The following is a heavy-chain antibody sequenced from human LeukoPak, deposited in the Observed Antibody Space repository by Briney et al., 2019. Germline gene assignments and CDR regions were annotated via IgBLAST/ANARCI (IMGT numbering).Heavy chain of an antibody. J-gene: IGHJ6*02. CDR1: GFTFSSYG. CDR2: ISYDGSNK. Sequence: PGGSLRLSCAASGFTFSSYGMHWVRQAPGKGLEWVAVISYDGSNKYYADSVKGRFTISRDNSKNTLYLQMNSLRAEDTAVYYCARYCSSTTCYNGEAPGMDVWGQGATVTVSS. D-gene: IGHD2-2*02. V-gene: IGHV3-30*03. CDR3: ARYCSSTTCYNGEAPGMDV.